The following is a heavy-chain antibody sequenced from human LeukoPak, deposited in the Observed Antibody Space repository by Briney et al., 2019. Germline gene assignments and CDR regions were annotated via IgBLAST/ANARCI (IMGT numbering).Heavy chain of an antibody. V-gene: IGHV4-59*01. CDR1: GGSISNYY. CDR3: ARQPTVTTKCYFDY. D-gene: IGHD4-17*01. Sequence: SETLSLTCTVSGGSISNYYWSWIRQPPGKGLEWIGYIYYSGSTNYNPSLKSRVTISVDTSKNQFSLNLTSVTAADTAVYYCARQPTVTTKCYFDYWAREPWSPSPQ. J-gene: IGHJ4*02. CDR2: IYYSGST.